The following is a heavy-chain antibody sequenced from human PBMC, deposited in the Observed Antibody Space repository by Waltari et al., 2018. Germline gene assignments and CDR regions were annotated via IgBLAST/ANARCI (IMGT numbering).Heavy chain of an antibody. CDR1: GFSVGDYL. V-gene: IGHV3-43*02. J-gene: IGHJ4*02. D-gene: IGHD2-21*01. CDR3: AKQLYCGDNCYGNYFDY. Sequence: ARLEESGGGSVQVGGSVRLSCRVSGFSVGDYLFHWLRQVPGKGLEWVALINGDGDKAFSADSVKGRFTISNDKRTNSLFLQMDSLRRDDTGFYFCAKQLYCGDNCYGNYFDYLGQGTLVTVSS. CDR2: INGDGDKA.